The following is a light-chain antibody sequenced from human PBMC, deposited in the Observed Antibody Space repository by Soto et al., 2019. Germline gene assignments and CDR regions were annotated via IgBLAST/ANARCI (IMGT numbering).Light chain of an antibody. CDR1: QSISSSY. CDR3: QQYGSSPWT. J-gene: IGKJ1*01. V-gene: IGKV3-20*01. Sequence: EIVLTQSPGTLSLSPGERATLSCRASQSISSSYLAWYQQKPGHAPRLLIAGASSRATGIPDRFSGSGSGTDFTLTISGLEPEDLAVYFCQQYGSSPWTFGRGTKVEIK. CDR2: GAS.